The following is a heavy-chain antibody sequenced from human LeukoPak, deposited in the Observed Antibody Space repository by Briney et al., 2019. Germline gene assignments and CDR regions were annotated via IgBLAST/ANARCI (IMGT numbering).Heavy chain of an antibody. J-gene: IGHJ6*03. CDR3: ARCYRLLYEGGWYYYMDV. D-gene: IGHD2-2*02. Sequence: SETLSLTCTVSGGSISSGDYYWTWIRQPTGKGLEWIGYIYYSGSTYYKSSLKSRISISRDTSKNQFSLNLSSVTAADTAVYYCARCYRLLYEGGWYYYMDVWGKGTTVTVSS. V-gene: IGHV4-30-4*08. CDR1: GGSISSGDYY. CDR2: IYYSGST.